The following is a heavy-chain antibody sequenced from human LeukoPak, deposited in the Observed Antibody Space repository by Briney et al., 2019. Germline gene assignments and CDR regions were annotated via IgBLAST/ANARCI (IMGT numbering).Heavy chain of an antibody. J-gene: IGHJ4*02. Sequence: AASVKVSCKASGYTFTGYYMHWVRQAPGQGLEWMGWINPNSGGTNYAQKFQGRVTMTEDTSTDTPYMELSSLRSEDTAVYYCATSRIVGATYYYFDYWGQGTLVTVSS. V-gene: IGHV1-2*02. CDR1: GYTFTGYY. D-gene: IGHD1-26*01. CDR3: ATSRIVGATYYYFDY. CDR2: INPNSGGT.